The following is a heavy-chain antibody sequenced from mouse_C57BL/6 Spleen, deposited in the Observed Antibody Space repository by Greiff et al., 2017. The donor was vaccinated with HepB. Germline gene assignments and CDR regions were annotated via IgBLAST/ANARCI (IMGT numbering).Heavy chain of an antibody. Sequence: VQLMESGPELVKPGASVKISCKASGYAFSSSWMNWVEPRPGKGLEWIGRIYPGDGDTNYKGKFKGKATLTADKSSSTAYLQLSSLTSEDSAVYFCYSYGSRDDYWSQGTTLTDSS. V-gene: IGHV1-82*01. CDR1: GYAFSSSW. J-gene: IGHJ2*01. D-gene: IGHD1-1*01. CDR2: IYPGDGDT. CDR3: YSYGSRDDY.